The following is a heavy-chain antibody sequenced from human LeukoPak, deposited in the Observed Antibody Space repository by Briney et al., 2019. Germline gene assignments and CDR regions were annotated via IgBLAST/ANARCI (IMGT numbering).Heavy chain of an antibody. CDR2: ISSNGGST. J-gene: IGHJ4*02. CDR3: AKRLWSPDY. V-gene: IGHV3-23*01. Sequence: GGSLRLSCAASGFTFSSYGMSWVRQAPGKGLEWVSAISSNGGSTYCADSVKGRFTISRDNSKNTLYLQMNSLRAEDTAVYYCAKRLWSPDYWGQGTLVTVSS. D-gene: IGHD3-10*01. CDR1: GFTFSSYG.